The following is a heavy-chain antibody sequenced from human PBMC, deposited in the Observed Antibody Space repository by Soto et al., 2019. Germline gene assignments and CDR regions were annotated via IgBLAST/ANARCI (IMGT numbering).Heavy chain of an antibody. V-gene: IGHV3-23*01. CDR1: GFTFSSYA. CDR3: AKGLSDYYDSSGYYYPTFLDY. CDR2: ISGSGGST. D-gene: IGHD3-22*01. Sequence: GGSLRLSCAASGFTFSSYAMSWVRQAPGKGLEWVSAISGSGGSTYYADSVKGRFTISRDNSKNTLYLQMNSLRAEDTAVYYCAKGLSDYYDSSGYYYPTFLDYWGQGTLVTVSS. J-gene: IGHJ4*02.